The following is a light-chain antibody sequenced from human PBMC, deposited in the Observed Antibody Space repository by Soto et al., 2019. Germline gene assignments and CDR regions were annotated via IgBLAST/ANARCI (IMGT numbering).Light chain of an antibody. CDR3: MIWPSNAVV. Sequence: QLVLTQPPSSSASPGESARLTCTLPSDINVGSYNIYWYQQKPGSPPRYLLYYYSDSDKSQGSGVPSRFSGSKDASANTGILLISGLQSEDEADYYCMIWPSNAVVFGGGTKLTVL. J-gene: IGLJ2*01. CDR2: YYSDSDK. V-gene: IGLV5-37*01. CDR1: SDINVGSYN.